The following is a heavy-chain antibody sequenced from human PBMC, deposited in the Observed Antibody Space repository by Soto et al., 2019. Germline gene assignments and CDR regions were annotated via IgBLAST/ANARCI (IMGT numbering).Heavy chain of an antibody. CDR2: ISYDGNNK. V-gene: IGHV3-30-3*01. CDR1: GFIFSDYA. Sequence: VQLVESGGGVVQPGRSLRLSCAASGFIFSDYALHWVRQAPGKGLEWVALISYDGNNKYYADSVKGRFTISRDTSKNTLYLQMNSLRAEDTAVYYCARAGAGSLYYFDSWGQGTLVTVSS. J-gene: IGHJ4*02. CDR3: ARAGAGSLYYFDS.